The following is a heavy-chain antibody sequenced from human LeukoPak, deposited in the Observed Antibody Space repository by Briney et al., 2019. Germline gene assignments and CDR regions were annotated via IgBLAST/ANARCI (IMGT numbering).Heavy chain of an antibody. D-gene: IGHD4-11*01. J-gene: IGHJ4*02. CDR3: VRGSNYAVFDY. V-gene: IGHV4-31*03. CDR2: IYYSGST. Sequence: SETLSLTCTVSGGSISSGGYYWSWIRQHPGKGLEWIGYIYYSGSTYYNPSLKSRVTISVDTSKNQFSLKLSSVTAADTAVYYCVRGSNYAVFDYWGQGTQVTVSS. CDR1: GGSISSGGYY.